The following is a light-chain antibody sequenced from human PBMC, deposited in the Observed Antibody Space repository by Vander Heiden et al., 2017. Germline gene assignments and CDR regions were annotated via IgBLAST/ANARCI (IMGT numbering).Light chain of an antibody. V-gene: IGLV2-11*01. J-gene: IGLJ2*01. CDR1: ISYVGAYNY. CDR3: YSDAGYYSFK. Sequence: QSALTQPRSVSGSPGQSVTISCPATISYVGAYNYVSWYQQHPGKAPKVMIYDVNYRPAGVPDRFSGSKSGNTASLTISGLQAEDEADYYCYSDAGYYSFKFGGGTKVTVL. CDR2: DVN.